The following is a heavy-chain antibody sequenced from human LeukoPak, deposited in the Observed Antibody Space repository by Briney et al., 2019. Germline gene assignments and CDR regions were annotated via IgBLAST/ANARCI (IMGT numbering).Heavy chain of an antibody. Sequence: SETLSLTCTVSGGSISRYYWSWIRQSPGKGLEWIRYIYYSGSTNYNPSLKSRVTISVDTSKNQFSLKLSSVTAADTAVYYCARRYCSGGSCSYFDYWGQGTLVTVSS. CDR2: IYYSGST. CDR3: ARRYCSGGSCSYFDY. CDR1: GGSISRYY. D-gene: IGHD2-15*01. V-gene: IGHV4-59*01. J-gene: IGHJ4*02.